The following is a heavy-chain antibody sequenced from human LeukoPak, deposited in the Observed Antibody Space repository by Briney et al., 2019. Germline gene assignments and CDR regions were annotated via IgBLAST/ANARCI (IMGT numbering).Heavy chain of an antibody. CDR2: IYSGGST. CDR3: ARVGYDLNHDYYYGMDV. Sequence: PGGSLRLSCAASGFTVSSNYMSWVRQAPGKGLEWVSVIYSGGSTYYADSVKGRFTISRHNSKNTPYLQMNSLRAEDTAVYYCARVGYDLNHDYYYGMDVWGQGTTVTVSS. V-gene: IGHV3-53*04. CDR1: GFTVSSNY. D-gene: IGHD5-12*01. J-gene: IGHJ6*02.